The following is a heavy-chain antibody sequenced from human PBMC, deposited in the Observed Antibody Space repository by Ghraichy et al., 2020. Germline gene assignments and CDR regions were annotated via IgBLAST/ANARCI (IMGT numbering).Heavy chain of an antibody. CDR3: AREGVVSGSWYFDY. J-gene: IGHJ4*02. V-gene: IGHV3-66*01. D-gene: IGHD2-21*02. CDR1: GFTVSSNY. CDR2: IYSGGST. Sequence: LSLTCAASGFTVSSNYMSWVRQAPGKGLEWVSVIYSGGSTYYADSVKGRFTISRDNSKNTLYLQMNSLRAEDTAVYYCAREGVVSGSWYFDYWGQGTLVTVSS.